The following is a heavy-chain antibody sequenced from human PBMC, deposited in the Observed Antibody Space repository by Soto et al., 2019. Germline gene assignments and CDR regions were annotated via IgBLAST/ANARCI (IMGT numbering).Heavy chain of an antibody. CDR3: ARSYDFWSGYDRGYYYGMDV. D-gene: IGHD3-3*01. CDR1: GYTFTSYD. V-gene: IGHV1-8*01. Sequence: ASVKVSCKASGYTFTSYDINWVRQATGQGLEWMGWMNPNSGNTGYAQKFQGRVTMTRNTSISTAYMELSSLRSEDTAVYYCARSYDFWSGYDRGYYYGMDVWGQGTTVTLSS. J-gene: IGHJ6*02. CDR2: MNPNSGNT.